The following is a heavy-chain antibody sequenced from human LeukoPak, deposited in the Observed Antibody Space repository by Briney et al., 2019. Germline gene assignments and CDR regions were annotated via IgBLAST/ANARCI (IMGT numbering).Heavy chain of an antibody. Sequence: GGSLRLSFADSGFTFSGYSINWVRQAPGKGLEWVSYISSSSTTRCYADSVKGRFTISRDNAKNSLYLQMNSLRDEDTAVYYCARDTGYAFDIWGQGTMVTVSS. D-gene: IGHD1-14*01. CDR3: ARDTGYAFDI. CDR2: ISSSSTTR. CDR1: GFTFSGYS. J-gene: IGHJ3*02. V-gene: IGHV3-48*02.